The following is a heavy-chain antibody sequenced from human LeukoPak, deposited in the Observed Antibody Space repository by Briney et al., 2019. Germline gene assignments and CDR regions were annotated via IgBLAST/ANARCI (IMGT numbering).Heavy chain of an antibody. CDR2: IYGTGST. D-gene: IGHD3-16*01. CDR3: ARYDSRGSASTRFDC. V-gene: IGHV4-38-2*01. CDR1: GYSLCKNYY. Sequence: SDTLSLTCAVSGYSLCKNYYWGWIRPPPGKGLEWIGRIYGTGSTSYNPSLMNRVTMSVDTSKNHFSLKLTSVTAADAAVYYCARYDSRGSASTRFDCWGQGILVTISS. J-gene: IGHJ4*02.